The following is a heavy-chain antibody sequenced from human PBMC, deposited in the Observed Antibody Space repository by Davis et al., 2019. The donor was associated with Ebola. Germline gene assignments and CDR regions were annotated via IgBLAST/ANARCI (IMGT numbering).Heavy chain of an antibody. D-gene: IGHD3-3*02. CDR1: GGTFRTYS. Sequence: SVKVSCKASGGTFRTYSFSWVRQAPGQGLEWLGGIIPPSASATYAQKFQGRVTITADESTSTAYMELSSLRSDDTVMFYCARGVPFQTFDSWGQGTLVTVSS. CDR3: ARGVPFQTFDS. J-gene: IGHJ4*02. V-gene: IGHV1-69*13. CDR2: IIPPSASA.